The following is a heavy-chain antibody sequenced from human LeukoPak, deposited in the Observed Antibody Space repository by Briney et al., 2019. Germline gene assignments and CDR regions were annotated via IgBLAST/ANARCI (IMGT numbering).Heavy chain of an antibody. Sequence: GGSLRLSCAASGFTFSSYAMSWVRQAPGKGLEWVSIIYSGGSTFYADSVKGRFTISRDNSKNTLYLQMNSLRAEDTAVYYCARSQRRITMIESWGQGTLVTVSS. CDR3: ARSQRRITMIES. D-gene: IGHD3-22*01. CDR1: GFTFSSYA. J-gene: IGHJ4*02. V-gene: IGHV3-53*01. CDR2: IYSGGST.